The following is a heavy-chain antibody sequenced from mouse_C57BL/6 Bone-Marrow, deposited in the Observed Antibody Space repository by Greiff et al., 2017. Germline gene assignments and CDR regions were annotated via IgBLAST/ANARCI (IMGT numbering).Heavy chain of an antibody. CDR1: GYTFTDYN. Sequence: EVQLQQSGPELVKPGASVKIPCKASGYTFTDYNMDWVKQSHGKSLEWIGDINPNNGGTIYNQKFKGKATLTVDKSSSTAYMALRGLTSEDTAVYDCARGVGGPYYFDYWGQGTTLTVSS. J-gene: IGHJ2*01. CDR3: ARGVGGPYYFDY. V-gene: IGHV1-18*01. CDR2: INPNNGGT. D-gene: IGHD1-1*02.